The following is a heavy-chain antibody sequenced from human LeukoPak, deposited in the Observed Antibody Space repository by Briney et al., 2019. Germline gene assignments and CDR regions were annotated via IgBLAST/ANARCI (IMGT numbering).Heavy chain of an antibody. CDR3: AAVTRQYFDL. V-gene: IGHV4-34*08. Sequence: GSLRLSCAASGFTFSTYAMSWVRQAPGKGLEWIGEINHSGSTNYNPSLKSRVTISVDTSKNQFSLKLSSVTAADTAVYYCAAVTRQYFDLWGRGTLVTVSS. D-gene: IGHD4-17*01. CDR2: INHSGST. CDR1: GFTFSTYA. J-gene: IGHJ2*01.